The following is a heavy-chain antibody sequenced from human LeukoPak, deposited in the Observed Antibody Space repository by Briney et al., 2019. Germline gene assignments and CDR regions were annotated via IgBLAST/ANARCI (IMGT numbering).Heavy chain of an antibody. CDR3: ARVIGYYYYYMDV. V-gene: IGHV4-61*02. Sequence: SQTQSLTCTVSGGSISSGSYYWSWIRQPAGKGLEWIGRIYTSGSTNYNPSLKSRVTISVDTSKNQFSLKLSSVTAADTAVYYCARVIGYYYYYMDVWGKGTTVTVSS. CDR1: GGSISSGSYY. D-gene: IGHD3-3*01. J-gene: IGHJ6*03. CDR2: IYTSGST.